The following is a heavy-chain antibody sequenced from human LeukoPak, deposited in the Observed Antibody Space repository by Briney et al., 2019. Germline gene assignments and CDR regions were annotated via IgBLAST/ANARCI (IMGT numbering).Heavy chain of an antibody. V-gene: IGHV1-24*01. CDR3: AAELMSGHFDH. D-gene: IGHD3-3*01. J-gene: IGHJ4*02. CDR1: GYILSELS. Sequence: ASVKVSCKVSGYILSELSMHWVRQAPGKGLEWMGGFDPEDDERIFAQKFQGRVTMTEDTSTDTAYMELSSLRSGDTAVYYCAAELMSGHFDHWGQGTLVTVSS. CDR2: FDPEDDER.